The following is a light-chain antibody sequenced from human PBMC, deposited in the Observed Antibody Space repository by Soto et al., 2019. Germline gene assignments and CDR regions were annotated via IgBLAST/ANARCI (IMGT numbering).Light chain of an antibody. V-gene: IGLV2-14*01. CDR2: EVR. CDR1: SRDIGGYDY. Sequence: SVLNQPAYVSGSPGKSITIYCTGNSRDIGGYDYLSWYQQRPGKAPKLMIYEVRYRPSGASNSFSGSKSGNTASLTISGLQAEDEAVYYCSSYTRTSNHYCFGSGTKVTVL. CDR3: SSYTRTSNHYC. J-gene: IGLJ1*01.